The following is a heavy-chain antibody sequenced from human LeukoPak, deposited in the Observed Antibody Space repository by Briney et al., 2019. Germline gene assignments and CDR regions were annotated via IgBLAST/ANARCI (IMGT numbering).Heavy chain of an antibody. CDR3: AREITIFDGFDP. V-gene: IGHV2-70*11. CDR1: GGSISSYYW. J-gene: IGHJ5*02. D-gene: IGHD3-9*01. Sequence: TLSLTCTVSGGSISSYYWSWIRQPPGKALEWLARIDWDDDKYYNTSLKPRLTISKDTSKNQVVLTMTNMDPVDTATYYCAREITIFDGFDPWGQGTLVTVSS. CDR2: IDWDDDK.